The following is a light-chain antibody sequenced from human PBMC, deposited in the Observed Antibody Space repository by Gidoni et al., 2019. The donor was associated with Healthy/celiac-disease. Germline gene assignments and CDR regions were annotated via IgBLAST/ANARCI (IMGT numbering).Light chain of an antibody. Sequence: DIQMTHSPSSLSAAVGDRVTITCRASQSISSYLNWYQQKPGKAPKLLIYAASSLKSGVTSRFSGSGSGTDFTLTISSLQPEDFATYYCQQIYSTPPGITFGKGTRLEIK. V-gene: IGKV1-39*01. J-gene: IGKJ5*01. CDR1: QSISSY. CDR2: AAS. CDR3: QQIYSTPPGIT.